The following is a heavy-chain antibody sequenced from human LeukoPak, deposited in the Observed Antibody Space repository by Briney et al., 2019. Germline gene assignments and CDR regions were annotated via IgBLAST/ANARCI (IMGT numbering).Heavy chain of an antibody. J-gene: IGHJ4*02. CDR3: ARLAFCSGGTCPYFFDY. CDR1: GYSLNAYY. CDR2: INPNSVGT. V-gene: IGHV1-2*02. D-gene: IGHD2-15*01. Sequence: ASVKVSCKASGYSLNAYYMHWLRQAPGQGLEWMGWINPNSVGTNYAQKFQGRVTMTRDTSISTAYMELSRLRSDDTAVYYCARLAFCSGGTCPYFFDYWGQGTLVSVSS.